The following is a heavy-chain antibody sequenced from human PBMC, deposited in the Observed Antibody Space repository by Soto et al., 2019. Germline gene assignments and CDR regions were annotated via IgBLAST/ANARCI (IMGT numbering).Heavy chain of an antibody. CDR3: ARVLAVAGKFYFDY. J-gene: IGHJ4*02. Sequence: KAGGSLRLSCAASAFAFSYYSMNWVRQAPGKGLEWVSSIGRSGDYIYYADSVKGRFTISRDNAKNSLFLHMSSLRAEDTAVYYCARVLAVAGKFYFDYWGQGALVTVSS. V-gene: IGHV3-21*01. CDR1: AFAFSYYS. D-gene: IGHD6-19*01. CDR2: IGRSGDYI.